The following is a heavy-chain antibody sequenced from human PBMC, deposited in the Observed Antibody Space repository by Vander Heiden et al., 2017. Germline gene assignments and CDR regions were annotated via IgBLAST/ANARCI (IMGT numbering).Heavy chain of an antibody. CDR2: IDWDDDK. CDR1: GFSLSTSGMR. CDR3: ARAYCGGDCYSWDY. D-gene: IGHD2-21*02. J-gene: IGHJ4*02. Sequence: QVTLKESGPALVKPTQTLTLTCTFSGFSLSTSGMRVSWIRQPPGKALEWLARIDWDDDKFYSTSLKTRLTISKDTSKNQVVRTMTNMDTVDTATYYCARAYCGGDCYSWDYWGQGTLVTVSS. V-gene: IGHV2-70*04.